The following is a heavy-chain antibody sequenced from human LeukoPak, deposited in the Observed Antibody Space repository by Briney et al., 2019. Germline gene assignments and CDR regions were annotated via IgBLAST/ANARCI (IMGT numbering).Heavy chain of an antibody. CDR2: IYFSGST. J-gene: IGHJ5*02. Sequence: SETLSLTCTVSGVSITSYYWSWIRQPPGKGLEWIGYIYFSGSTNYNPSLKSRVTISLDTSRNQFSLKMSSVTAADTAVCYCARQDVVVVPGAIGHSWFDPWGQGTLVTVPS. CDR1: GVSITSYY. D-gene: IGHD2-2*01. CDR3: ARQDVVVVPGAIGHSWFDP. V-gene: IGHV4-59*08.